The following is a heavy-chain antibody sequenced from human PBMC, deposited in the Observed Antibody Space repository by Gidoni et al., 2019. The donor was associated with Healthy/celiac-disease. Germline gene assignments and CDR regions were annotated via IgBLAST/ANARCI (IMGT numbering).Heavy chain of an antibody. CDR3: ARLVWEIVVVQAAILFDY. CDR1: GGSFRISSYY. V-gene: IGHV4-39*01. J-gene: IGHJ4*02. D-gene: IGHD2-2*02. Sequence: QLQLQESGPGLDTPSETLSLTCTVSGGSFRISSYYWGWIRPPPGKGLEWVGSTYYSGSTYYNPSLKSRVTISVDTSKSQFSLKLSSVSAADTAVDYWARLVWEIVVVQAAILFDYWGQGNLVTVSS. CDR2: TYYSGST.